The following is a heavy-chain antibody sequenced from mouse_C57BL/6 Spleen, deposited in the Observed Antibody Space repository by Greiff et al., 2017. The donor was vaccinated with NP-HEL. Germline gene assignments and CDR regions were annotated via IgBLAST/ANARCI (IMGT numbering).Heavy chain of an antibody. CDR1: GYTFTGYW. V-gene: IGHV1-9*01. CDR3: GRGGSAGYGDY. CDR2: ILPGSGST. Sequence: VQLQQSGAELMKPGASVKLSCKASGYTFTGYWMHWVKQRPGHGLEWIGEILPGSGSTNYNEKFKGKATFTADTSSNTAYMQLSSLTTEDSAIYYCGRGGSAGYGDYWGQGTTVTVSS. J-gene: IGHJ4*01. D-gene: IGHD3-2*02.